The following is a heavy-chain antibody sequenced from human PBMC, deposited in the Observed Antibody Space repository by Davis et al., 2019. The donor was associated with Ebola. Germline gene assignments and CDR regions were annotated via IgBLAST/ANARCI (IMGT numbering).Heavy chain of an antibody. CDR1: GFTFSDYY. Sequence: GESLKISCAASGFTFSDYYMTWIRQAPGKGLEWVSYISSSGSSIYYADSVKGRFTISRDNAKKSLYLQMNSLRAEDTAVYYCARVYNWGFDFWGQGTLVTVSS. CDR3: ARVYNWGFDF. V-gene: IGHV3-11*04. J-gene: IGHJ4*02. D-gene: IGHD1-20*01. CDR2: ISSSGSSI.